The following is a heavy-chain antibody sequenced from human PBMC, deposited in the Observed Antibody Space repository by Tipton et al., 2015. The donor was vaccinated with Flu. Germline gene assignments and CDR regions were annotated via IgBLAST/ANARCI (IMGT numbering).Heavy chain of an antibody. CDR2: IYYSGST. D-gene: IGHD6-13*01. V-gene: IGHV4-59*01. CDR3: ARRVAESGPGGVFSYYMDV. J-gene: IGHJ6*03. CDR1: GDSMTSYY. Sequence: TLSLTCTVSGDSMTSYYWSWVRQPPGKGLEWIAYIYYSGSTNYNPSLKSRVTVSVDLSKSQFSLRMTSVTTADTAIYYCARRVAESGPGGVFSYYMDVWGQGTTVTVS.